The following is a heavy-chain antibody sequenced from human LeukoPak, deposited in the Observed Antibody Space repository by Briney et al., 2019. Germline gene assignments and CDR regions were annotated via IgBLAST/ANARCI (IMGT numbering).Heavy chain of an antibody. Sequence: GGSLRLSCAVSGITLSNYGMGWVRQAPGKGMEWVAGISGSGGATTYADAVKGRFSISRDSPKNTLYLHMSSLRADDTAVYFCAKRGVVIRVILVGFHKEAYYFDSWGQGALVTVSS. D-gene: IGHD3-22*01. J-gene: IGHJ4*02. CDR2: ISGSGGAT. CDR3: AKRGVVIRVILVGFHKEAYYFDS. CDR1: GITLSNYG. V-gene: IGHV3-23*01.